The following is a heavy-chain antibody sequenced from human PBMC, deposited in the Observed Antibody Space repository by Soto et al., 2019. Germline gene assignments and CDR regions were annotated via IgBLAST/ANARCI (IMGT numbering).Heavy chain of an antibody. CDR1: GFTFSSYG. V-gene: IGHV3-33*01. CDR2: IWYDGSNK. CDR3: ARGGRSSTSCYGPYYYYYGMDV. J-gene: IGHJ6*04. Sequence: QVQLVESGGGVVQPGRSLRLSCAASGFTFSSYGMHWVRQAPGKGLEWVAVIWYDGSNKYYADSVKGRFTISRDNSKNTVYLQMNSLRAEDTAVYYCARGGRSSTSCYGPYYYYYGMDVWGEGTTVTVSS. D-gene: IGHD2-2*01.